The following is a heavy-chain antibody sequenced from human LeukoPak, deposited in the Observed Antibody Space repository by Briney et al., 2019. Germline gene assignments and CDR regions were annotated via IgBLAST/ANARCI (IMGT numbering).Heavy chain of an antibody. J-gene: IGHJ4*02. V-gene: IGHV3-11*01. CDR2: ISSSGSPI. Sequence: GGSLRLSCAASGFTFSDYYMSWIRQAPGKGLEWVSYISSSGSPIYYADSVKGRFTISRDNAKNSLYEQMNSLRAEDTAVYYCARADSGGSFPSCYFDYWGQGTLVTVSS. CDR3: ARADSGGSFPSCYFDY. CDR1: GFTFSDYY. D-gene: IGHD2-15*01.